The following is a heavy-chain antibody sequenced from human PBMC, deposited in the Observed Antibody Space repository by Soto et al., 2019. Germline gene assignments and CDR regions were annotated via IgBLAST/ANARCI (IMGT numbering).Heavy chain of an antibody. Sequence: EVQLVESGGGLVQPGGSLRLSCGASGFTFYTYWMNWVRQAPGMGLEWVANIKSDGSEKYYVDSVKGRFTISRENTKNAMYLQMNSLRVEDTAVYRCMTDQGGWWGPGTLVTVSS. CDR3: MTDQGGW. V-gene: IGHV3-7*01. CDR2: IKSDGSEK. J-gene: IGHJ4*02. D-gene: IGHD6-19*01. CDR1: GFTFYTYW.